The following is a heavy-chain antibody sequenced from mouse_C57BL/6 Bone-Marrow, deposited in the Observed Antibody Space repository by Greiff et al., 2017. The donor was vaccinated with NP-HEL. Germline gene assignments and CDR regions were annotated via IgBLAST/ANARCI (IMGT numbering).Heavy chain of an antibody. Sequence: EVQRVESGPGLVKPSQSLYLTCSVSGYSITSGYFWNWIRQFPGNQLVWMGYIRYDGSNTYNPSLKNRISITRETSKNQFFLKLNSVTTEDAATDYYARDKGSSRLAYWGQGTLVTVSA. CDR1: GYSITSGYF. CDR2: IRYDGSN. D-gene: IGHD1-1*01. V-gene: IGHV3-6*01. CDR3: ARDKGSSRLAY. J-gene: IGHJ3*01.